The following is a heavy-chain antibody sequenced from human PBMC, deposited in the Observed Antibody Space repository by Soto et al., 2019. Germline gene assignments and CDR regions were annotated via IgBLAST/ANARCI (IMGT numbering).Heavy chain of an antibody. CDR3: ARGRGAYDILTGYYIDGPRYYFDY. CDR1: GGSFSGYY. V-gene: IGHV4-34*01. D-gene: IGHD3-9*01. Sequence: SETLSLTCAVYGGSFSGYYWSWIRQPPGKGLEWIGEINHSGSTNYNPSLKSRVTISVDTSKNQFSLRLSSVTAADTAVYYCARGRGAYDILTGYYIDGPRYYFDYWGQGTLVTVSS. CDR2: INHSGST. J-gene: IGHJ4*02.